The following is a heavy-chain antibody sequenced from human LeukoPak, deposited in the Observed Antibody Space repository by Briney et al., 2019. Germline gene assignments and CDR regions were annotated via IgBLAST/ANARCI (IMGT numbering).Heavy chain of an antibody. CDR1: GGSISSSNW. V-gene: IGHV4-4*02. CDR3: ARIYGDYDLGDY. J-gene: IGHJ4*02. CDR2: IYHSGST. D-gene: IGHD4-17*01. Sequence: SETLSLTCAVSGGSISSSNWWSWVRPPPGKGLEWIGEIYHSGSTNYNPSLKSRVTISVDKSKNQFSLKLSSVTAADTAVYYCARIYGDYDLGDYWGQGTLVTVSS.